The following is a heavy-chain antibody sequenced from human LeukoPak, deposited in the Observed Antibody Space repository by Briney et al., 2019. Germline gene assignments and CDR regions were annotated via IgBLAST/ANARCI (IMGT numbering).Heavy chain of an antibody. CDR3: ARDRYGSGSTLAGY. Sequence: GASVKVSCKASGYTFTSYGISWVRQAPGQGLEWMGWISAYNGNTNYAQKLQGRVTMTTDTSTSTAYMELRSLRSDDAAVYYCARDRYGSGSTLAGYWGQGALVTVSS. J-gene: IGHJ4*02. D-gene: IGHD3-10*01. CDR2: ISAYNGNT. V-gene: IGHV1-18*01. CDR1: GYTFTSYG.